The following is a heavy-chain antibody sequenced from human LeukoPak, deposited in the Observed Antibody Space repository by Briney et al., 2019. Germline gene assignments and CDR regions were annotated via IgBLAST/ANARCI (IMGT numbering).Heavy chain of an antibody. CDR3: ARGGGSYPFDY. CDR2: INHSGST. V-gene: IGHV4-34*01. J-gene: IGHJ4*02. CDR1: GGSFSGYY. D-gene: IGHD1-26*01. Sequence: SETLSLTCAVYGGSFSGYYWSWIRQPPGKGLEWIGEINHSGSTNYNPSLKSRVTISVDASKNQFSLKLSSVTAADTAVYYCARGGGSYPFDYWGQGTLVTVSS.